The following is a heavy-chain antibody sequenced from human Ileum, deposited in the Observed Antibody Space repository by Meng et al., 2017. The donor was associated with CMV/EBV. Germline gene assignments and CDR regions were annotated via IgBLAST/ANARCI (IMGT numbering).Heavy chain of an antibody. CDR3: AGDPGLPNGMNV. CDR2: IYGGGTT. D-gene: IGHD4-11*01. V-gene: IGHV3-53*01. J-gene: IGHJ6*02. CDR1: EFIVSQNY. Sequence: GGSLRLSCAAFEFIVSQNYMSWVRQAPGKGPEWVSVIYGGGTTYYADSVKGRFTISRDNSKNTLFLQMKSLRVEDTAVYYCAGDPGLPNGMNVWGQGTTVTVSS.